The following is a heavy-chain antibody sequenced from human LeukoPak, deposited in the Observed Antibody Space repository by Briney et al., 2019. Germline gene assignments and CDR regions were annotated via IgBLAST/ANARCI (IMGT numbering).Heavy chain of an antibody. CDR3: ARDSGLAAAGIGY. CDR1: GGSISSGSYY. V-gene: IGHV4-61*02. CDR2: IYTSGST. Sequence: SETLSLXCTVSGGSISSGSYYWSWIRQPAGKGLEWIGRIYTSGSTNYNPSLKSRVTISVDTSKNQFSLKLSSVTAADTAVYYCARDSGLAAAGIGYWGQGTLVTVSS. J-gene: IGHJ4*02. D-gene: IGHD6-13*01.